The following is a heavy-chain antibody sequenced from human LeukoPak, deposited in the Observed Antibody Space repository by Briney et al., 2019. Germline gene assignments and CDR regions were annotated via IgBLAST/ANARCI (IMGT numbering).Heavy chain of an antibody. Sequence: GGSLRLSCAASGFTFSSYWMSWVRQAPGKGLEWAANIKQDGSEKYYVDSVKGRFTISRDNAKNSLYLQMNSLRAEDTAVYYCARVPKYYDILTGYYAGEYYFDYWGQGTLVTVSS. D-gene: IGHD3-9*01. V-gene: IGHV3-7*01. CDR2: IKQDGSEK. CDR3: ARVPKYYDILTGYYAGEYYFDY. CDR1: GFTFSSYW. J-gene: IGHJ4*02.